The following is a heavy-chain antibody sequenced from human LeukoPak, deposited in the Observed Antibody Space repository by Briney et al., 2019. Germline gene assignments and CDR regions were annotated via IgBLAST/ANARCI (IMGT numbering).Heavy chain of an antibody. V-gene: IGHV3-53*01. CDR1: GFTVSSNY. D-gene: IGHD3-10*01. CDR2: IYSGGST. CDR3: ATPTPRAYYYGSGKYYYYMDV. J-gene: IGHJ6*03. Sequence: GGSLRLSCAASGFTVSSNYMSWVRQAPGKGLEWVSVIYSGGSTYYADSVKGRFTISRDNSKNTLYLQMNSLRAEDTAVYYCATPTPRAYYYGSGKYYYYMDVWGKGTTVTVSS.